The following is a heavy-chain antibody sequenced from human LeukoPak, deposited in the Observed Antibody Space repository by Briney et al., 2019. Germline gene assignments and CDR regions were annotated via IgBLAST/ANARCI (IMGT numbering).Heavy chain of an antibody. V-gene: IGHV3-7*04. CDR3: ARDRRCSSTSCYYFDY. Sequence: PGGSLRLSCAASGFTFSSYWMTWVRQAPGKGLEWVANIKQDGSEKYYVDSVKGRFTISRDYAKNSLYLQMNSLRAEDTAVYYCARDRRCSSTSCYYFDYWGQGTLVTVSS. CDR1: GFTFSSYW. J-gene: IGHJ4*02. CDR2: IKQDGSEK. D-gene: IGHD2-2*01.